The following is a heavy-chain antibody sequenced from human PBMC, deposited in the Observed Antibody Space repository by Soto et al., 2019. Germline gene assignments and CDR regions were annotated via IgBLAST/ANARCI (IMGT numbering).Heavy chain of an antibody. CDR2: IYQSGST. V-gene: IGHV4-30-2*01. Sequence: QLQLQESGSGLVKPSQTLSLTCAVSGGSISSGGYSWSWIRQPPGKGLEWIGYIYQSGSTYYNPALKSRVNRSVDRSTSQFSRMLSSVTGADTAVYYCARVLSGFGEFSLFHYWGQGTLVTVSS. D-gene: IGHD3-10*01. CDR3: ARVLSGFGEFSLFHY. CDR1: GGSISSGGYS. J-gene: IGHJ4*02.